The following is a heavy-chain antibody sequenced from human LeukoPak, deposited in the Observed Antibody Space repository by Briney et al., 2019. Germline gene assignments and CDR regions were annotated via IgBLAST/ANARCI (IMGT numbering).Heavy chain of an antibody. J-gene: IGHJ6*02. D-gene: IGHD2-15*01. CDR1: GGSISSYY. Sequence: SETLSLTYTVSGGSISSYYWSWIRQPAGKGLEWIGRIYTSGSTNYNPSLKSRVTMSVDTSKNQFSLKLSSVTAADTAVYYCAGEDCSGGSCYYYYYYGMDVWGQGTTVTVSS. CDR2: IYTSGST. CDR3: AGEDCSGGSCYYYYYYGMDV. V-gene: IGHV4-4*07.